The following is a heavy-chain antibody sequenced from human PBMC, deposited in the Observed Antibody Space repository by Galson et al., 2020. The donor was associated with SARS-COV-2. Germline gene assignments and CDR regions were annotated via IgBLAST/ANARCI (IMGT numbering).Heavy chain of an antibody. J-gene: IGHJ3*02. V-gene: IGHV4-59*01. CDR2: IYYSGST. D-gene: IGHD3-10*01. Sequence: SQTLSLTCTVSGGSISSYYWSWIRQPPGKGLEWIGYIYYSGSTNYNPSLKSRVTISVDTSKNQFSLKLSSVTAADTAVYYCARVANLRGEDYDAFDIWGQGTMVTVSS. CDR3: ARVANLRGEDYDAFDI. CDR1: GGSISSYY.